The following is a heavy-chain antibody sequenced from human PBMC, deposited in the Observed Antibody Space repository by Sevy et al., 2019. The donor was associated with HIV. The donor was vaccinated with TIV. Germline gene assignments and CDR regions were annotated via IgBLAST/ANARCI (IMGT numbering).Heavy chain of an antibody. J-gene: IGHJ4*02. CDR1: GFSFSSYG. V-gene: IGHV3-23*01. CDR3: AKVGFTMVRGVFDY. CDR2: ISGSGGST. D-gene: IGHD3-10*01. Sequence: GGSLRLSCAASGFSFSSYGMSWVRQTPGQGLEWVSAISGSGGSTYYADSVKGRFNISRDNSKNTLYLQVISLRAEDTAVYYCAKVGFTMVRGVFDYWGQGTLVTVSS.